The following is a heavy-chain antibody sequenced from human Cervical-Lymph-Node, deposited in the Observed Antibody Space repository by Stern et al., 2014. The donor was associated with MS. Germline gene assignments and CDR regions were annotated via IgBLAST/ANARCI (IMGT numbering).Heavy chain of an antibody. Sequence: QVQLVESGGGVVQPGTSLRLSCAASGFTFSVYALYWVRQAPGKGLEWVAVISHDGTNKYYADSMKGRFTISRDNSKNTLYLQMNSLRTEDTAVYYCASRYDYGDYIYWGQGTLVTVS. V-gene: IGHV3-30-3*01. CDR2: ISHDGTNK. J-gene: IGHJ4*02. CDR1: GFTFSVYA. CDR3: ASRYDYGDYIY. D-gene: IGHD4-17*01.